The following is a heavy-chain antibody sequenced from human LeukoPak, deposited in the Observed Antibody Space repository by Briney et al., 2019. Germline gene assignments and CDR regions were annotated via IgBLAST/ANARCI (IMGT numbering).Heavy chain of an antibody. CDR3: ARDIYDFWTNGGWFDP. D-gene: IGHD3-3*01. V-gene: IGHV6-1*01. Sequence: SQTLSLTCAISGDSFSSNSAAWDWLRQSPSRGLEWLGRTYYRSKLYNDYAVSVKSLITINPDTSKNQFSLQLNSVTPEDTAVYYCARDIYDFWTNGGWFDPWGQGTLVTVSS. CDR2: TYYRSKLYN. J-gene: IGHJ5*02. CDR1: GDSFSSNSAA.